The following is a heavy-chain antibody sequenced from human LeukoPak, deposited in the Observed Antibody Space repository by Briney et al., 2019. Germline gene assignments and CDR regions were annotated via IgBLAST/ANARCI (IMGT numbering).Heavy chain of an antibody. CDR2: ISDSGST. Sequence: SETLSLTCTVSGGSMNNYYWSWIRQAPGKGLEWIGYISDSGSTNYNPSLGSRVTISVDTSRNQFSLRLNSVTAADTAVYYCATLYCSRTSCYVDYWGQGTLVTVSS. CDR3: ATLYCSRTSCYVDY. J-gene: IGHJ4*02. D-gene: IGHD2-2*01. V-gene: IGHV4-59*01. CDR1: GGSMNNYY.